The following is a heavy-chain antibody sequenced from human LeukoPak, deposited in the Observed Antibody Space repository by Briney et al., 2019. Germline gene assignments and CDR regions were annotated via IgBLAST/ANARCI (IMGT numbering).Heavy chain of an antibody. Sequence: GGSLRLSCAASGFTFSGSAIHWVRQASGKGLEWLGRIRSKSNNYATAYGASVEGRFTISRDDSKNTAYLQMNSLRAEDTAVYYCARKNGLDYWGQGTLVTVSS. CDR2: IRSKSNNYAT. CDR3: ARKNGLDY. J-gene: IGHJ4*02. CDR1: GFTFSGSA. V-gene: IGHV3-73*01.